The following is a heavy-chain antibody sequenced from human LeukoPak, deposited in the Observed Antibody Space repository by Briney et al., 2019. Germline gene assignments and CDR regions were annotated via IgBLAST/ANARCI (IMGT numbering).Heavy chain of an antibody. CDR3: ASPGSNWNYDY. V-gene: IGHV3-7*01. J-gene: IGHJ4*02. CDR2: INEGGSEK. Sequence: GGSLRLSCAASGFAFNTYWMSWVRQAPGKGLEWVAGINEGGSEKYYVDSVKGRFTVYRDNAKNSLYLEMNSLRAEDTAVYHCASPGSNWNYDYWGQGTLVTISS. CDR1: GFAFNTYW. D-gene: IGHD1-20*01.